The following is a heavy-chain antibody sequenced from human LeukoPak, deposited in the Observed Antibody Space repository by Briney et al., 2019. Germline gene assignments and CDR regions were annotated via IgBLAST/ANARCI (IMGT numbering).Heavy chain of an antibody. CDR3: ARGGLEDAFNI. D-gene: IGHD1-26*01. Sequence: SETLSLTCTVSGGSISSGGYYWSWIRQHPGKGLEWIGHIYYSGSTYYNPSLKSRVTISVDTSKNQFSLKLSSVTTADTAVYYCARGGLEDAFNIWGQGTMVTVSS. CDR2: IYYSGST. CDR1: GGSISSGGYY. J-gene: IGHJ3*02. V-gene: IGHV4-31*03.